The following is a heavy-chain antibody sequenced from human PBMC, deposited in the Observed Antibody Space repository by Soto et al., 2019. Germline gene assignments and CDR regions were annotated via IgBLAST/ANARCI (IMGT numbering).Heavy chain of an antibody. CDR3: AIDIVLMVYAIDYYYYGMDV. CDR1: GFTFSSYS. Sequence: PGGSLRLSCAASGFTFSSYSMNWVRQAPGKGLEWVSYISSSSSTIYYADSVKGRFTISRDNAKNSLYLQMNSLRDEDTAVYYCAIDIVLMVYAIDYYYYGMDVWGQGTTVTVSS. V-gene: IGHV3-48*02. J-gene: IGHJ6*02. CDR2: ISSSSSTI. D-gene: IGHD2-8*01.